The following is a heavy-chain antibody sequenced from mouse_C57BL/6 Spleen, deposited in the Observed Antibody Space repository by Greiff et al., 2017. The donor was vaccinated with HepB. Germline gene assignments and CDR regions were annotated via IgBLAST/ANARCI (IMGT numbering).Heavy chain of an antibody. CDR1: GYTFTSYW. J-gene: IGHJ3*01. V-gene: IGHV1-5*01. D-gene: IGHD2-3*01. CDR3: TRERIYDGYPAWFAY. CDR2: IYPGNSDT. Sequence: VQLQQSGTVLARPGASVKMSCKTSGYTFTSYWMHWVKQRPGQGLEWIGAIYPGNSDTSYNQKFKGKAKLTAVTSASTAYMELSSLTNEDSAVYYCTRERIYDGYPAWFAYWGQGTLVTVSA.